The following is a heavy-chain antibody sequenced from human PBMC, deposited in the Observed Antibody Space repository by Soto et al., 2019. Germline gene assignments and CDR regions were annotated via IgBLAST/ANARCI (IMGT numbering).Heavy chain of an antibody. CDR2: IYPGDSDT. V-gene: IGHV5-51*01. Sequence: PGESLKISCKGSGYSFTSYWIGWVRQMPGKGLEWMGIIYPGDSDTRYSPSFQGQVTISADKSISTAYLQWSSLKASDTAMYYCARQAMVRGTLRWFDPWGQGTLVTVSS. CDR1: GYSFTSYW. CDR3: ARQAMVRGTLRWFDP. J-gene: IGHJ5*02. D-gene: IGHD3-10*01.